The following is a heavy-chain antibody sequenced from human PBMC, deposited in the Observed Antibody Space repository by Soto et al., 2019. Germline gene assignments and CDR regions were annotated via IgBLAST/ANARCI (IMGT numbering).Heavy chain of an antibody. CDR3: ARDGVQQQLVASSYYYGMDV. D-gene: IGHD6-13*01. J-gene: IGHJ6*02. V-gene: IGHV3-48*03. CDR2: ISSSGSTI. Sequence: GGSLRLSCAASGFTFSSYEMNWVRQAPGKGLEWVSYISSSGSTIYYADSVKGRSTISRDNAKNSLYLQMNSLRAEDTAVYYCARDGVQQQLVASSYYYGMDVWGQGTTVTVSS. CDR1: GFTFSSYE.